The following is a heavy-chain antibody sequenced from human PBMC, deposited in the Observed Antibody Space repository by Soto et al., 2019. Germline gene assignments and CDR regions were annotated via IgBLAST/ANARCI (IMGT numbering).Heavy chain of an antibody. J-gene: IGHJ6*02. CDR2: IIPIFGTA. CDR3: ARPSLVAARWALTYYYYGMDV. V-gene: IGHV1-69*01. D-gene: IGHD2-15*01. Sequence: QVPLVQSGAEVKKPGSSVKVSCKASGGTFSSYAISWVRQAPGQGLEWMGGIIPIFGTANYAQKFQGRVTITADESTSTAYMELSSLRSEDTAVYYCARPSLVAARWALTYYYYGMDVWGQGTTVTVSS. CDR1: GGTFSSYA.